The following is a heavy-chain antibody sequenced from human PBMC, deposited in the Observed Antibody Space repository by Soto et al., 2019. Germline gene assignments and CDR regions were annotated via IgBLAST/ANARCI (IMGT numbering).Heavy chain of an antibody. CDR2: ISYDGSNK. Sequence: QVQLVESGGGVVQPGRSLRLSCAASGFTFSSYGMHWVRQAPGKGLEWVAVISYDGSNKYYADSVKGRFTISRDNSKNTLYLQMTSLRAEDTALYYCAKDRGYWGQGTLVTVSS. J-gene: IGHJ4*02. V-gene: IGHV3-30*18. CDR3: AKDRGY. CDR1: GFTFSSYG.